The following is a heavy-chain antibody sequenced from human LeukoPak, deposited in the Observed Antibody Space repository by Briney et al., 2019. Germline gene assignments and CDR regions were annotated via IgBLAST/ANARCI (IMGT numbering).Heavy chain of an antibody. J-gene: IGHJ6*03. CDR3: ARERGYQLLYRHYYYYYMDV. CDR2: INHSGST. D-gene: IGHD2-2*02. Sequence: PGGSLRLSCAASGFTFSSYAMSWVRQPPGKGLEWIGEINHSGSTNYNPSLKSRVTISVDTSKNQFSLKLSSATAADTAVYYCARERGYQLLYRHYYYYYMDVWGKGTTVTVSS. V-gene: IGHV4-34*01. CDR1: GFTFSSYA.